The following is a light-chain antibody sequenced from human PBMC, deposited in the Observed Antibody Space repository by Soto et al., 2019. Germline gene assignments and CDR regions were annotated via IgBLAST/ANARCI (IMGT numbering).Light chain of an antibody. V-gene: IGLV2-14*01. CDR2: DVS. CDR3: SSYTTSGTRV. J-gene: IGLJ2*01. CDR1: SGDVGGYNY. Sequence: QSVLTQPASVSGSPGQSISISCTGSSGDVGGYNYVSWYQQYPGKVPKLIIYDVSNRPSGVSNRFSGSKSDNTASLTISGLQAEDEADYYCSSYTTSGTRVFGGGTKVTVL.